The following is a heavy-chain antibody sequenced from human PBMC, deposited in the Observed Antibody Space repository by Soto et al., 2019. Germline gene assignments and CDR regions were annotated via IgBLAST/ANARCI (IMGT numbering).Heavy chain of an antibody. CDR1: GFSLSTSGVG. CDR2: IYWDDDK. J-gene: IGHJ4*02. V-gene: IGHV2-5*02. D-gene: IGHD3-16*02. CDR3: AHSLYGGVIVHFDY. Sequence: QITLKESGPTLVKPTQTLTLTCTFSGFSLSTSGVGVGWIRQPPGKALEWLALIYWDDDKRYTPSLKSRLIITKDTSKIQVVLTMTNMDPVDTATYYCAHSLYGGVIVHFDYRGQGTLVTVSS.